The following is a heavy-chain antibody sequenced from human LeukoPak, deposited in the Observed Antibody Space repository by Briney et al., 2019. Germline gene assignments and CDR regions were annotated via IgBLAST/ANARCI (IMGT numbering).Heavy chain of an antibody. J-gene: IGHJ3*02. CDR3: ARDDFLCPSQCWYSYGLSAFDI. D-gene: IGHD5-18*01. V-gene: IGHV3-7*01. Sequence: PGGSLRLSCATSGFTFSSYWMSWVRQAPGKGLEWVANIKQDGSEKYYVDSVKGRFTISRDNAKNSLYLQMNSLRAEDTAVYYCARDDFLCPSQCWYSYGLSAFDIWGQGTMVTVSS. CDR1: GFTFSSYW. CDR2: IKQDGSEK.